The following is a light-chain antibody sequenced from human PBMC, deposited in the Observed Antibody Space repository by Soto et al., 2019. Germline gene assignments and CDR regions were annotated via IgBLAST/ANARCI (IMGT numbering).Light chain of an antibody. J-gene: IGLJ2*01. CDR1: SSDVGGYNY. CDR2: EVA. CDR3: GTCAGTNIV. V-gene: IGLV2-8*01. Sequence: QSALTQPASVSGSPGQSVTISCTGTSSDVGGYNYVSWYQQHAGKAPKLMIYEVAKRPSGVPDRFSGSKSANTASLTVSGLQAEAEDDYYCGTCAGTNIVFGGGTKLTVL.